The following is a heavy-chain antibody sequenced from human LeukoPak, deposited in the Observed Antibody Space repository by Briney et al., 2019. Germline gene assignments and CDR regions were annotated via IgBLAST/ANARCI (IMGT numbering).Heavy chain of an antibody. Sequence: PGGSLRLSCVVSGFTFSSYAMSWVRQAPGKGLEWVSGISADGGGTFYADSGKGRFTISRDNSKNFLYLQMNSLRADDTAVYYCAKKGQADDDGKPDWGQGTLVTVSS. J-gene: IGHJ4*02. CDR1: GFTFSSYA. V-gene: IGHV3-23*01. CDR3: AKKGQADDDGKPD. CDR2: ISADGGGT. D-gene: IGHD1-1*01.